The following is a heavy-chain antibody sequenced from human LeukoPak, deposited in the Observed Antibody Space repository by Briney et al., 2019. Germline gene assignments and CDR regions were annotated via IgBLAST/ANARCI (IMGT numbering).Heavy chain of an antibody. J-gene: IGHJ4*02. V-gene: IGHV3-20*04. Sequence: SGGSLRLSCAASGFTFSSYSINWVRQAPGKGLEWVSGINWNGGSTGYADSVKGRFTISRDNAKNSLYLQMNSLRAEDTALYYCAKGRGDIVATIDYWGQGTLVTVSS. CDR1: GFTFSSYS. CDR3: AKGRGDIVATIDY. D-gene: IGHD5-12*01. CDR2: INWNGGST.